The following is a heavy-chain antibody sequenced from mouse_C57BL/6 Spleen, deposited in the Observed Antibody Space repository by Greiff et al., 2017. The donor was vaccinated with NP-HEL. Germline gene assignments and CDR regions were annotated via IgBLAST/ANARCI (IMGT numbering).Heavy chain of an antibody. CDR3: ARSEDYRSFFFAY. CDR2: IYPGDGDT. D-gene: IGHD1-1*02. V-gene: IGHV1-80*01. Sequence: QVQLQQSGAELVKPGASVKISCKASGYAFSSYWMNWVKQRPGKGLEWIGQIYPGDGDTNYNGKFKGKATLTADKSSSTAYMQLSSLTSEDSAVYCCARSEDYRSFFFAYWGQGTLVTVSA. J-gene: IGHJ3*01. CDR1: GYAFSSYW.